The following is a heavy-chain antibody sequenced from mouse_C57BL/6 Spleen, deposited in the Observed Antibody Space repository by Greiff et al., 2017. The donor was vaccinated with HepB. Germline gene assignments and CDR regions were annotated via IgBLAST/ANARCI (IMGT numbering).Heavy chain of an antibody. Sequence: VQLQQSGTELVKPGASVKLSCKASGYTFTSYWMHWVKQRPGQGLEWIGNINPSNGGTNYNEKFKSKATLTVDKSSSTAYMQLSSLTSEDSAVYYCARGGLLRTGFDYWGQGTTLTVSS. CDR3: ARGGLLRTGFDY. CDR1: GYTFTSYW. J-gene: IGHJ2*01. V-gene: IGHV1-53*01. D-gene: IGHD1-1*01. CDR2: INPSNGGT.